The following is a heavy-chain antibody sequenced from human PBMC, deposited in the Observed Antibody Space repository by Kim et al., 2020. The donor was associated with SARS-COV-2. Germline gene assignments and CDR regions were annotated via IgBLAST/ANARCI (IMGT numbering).Heavy chain of an antibody. CDR2: NT. D-gene: IGHD6-19*01. Sequence: NTRYSHKFTGRISITRDTSATTASLELSGLISEDTAVYYCAREAVAGSFDYWGQGTLVTVSS. J-gene: IGHJ4*02. CDR3: AREAVAGSFDY. V-gene: IGHV1-3*01.